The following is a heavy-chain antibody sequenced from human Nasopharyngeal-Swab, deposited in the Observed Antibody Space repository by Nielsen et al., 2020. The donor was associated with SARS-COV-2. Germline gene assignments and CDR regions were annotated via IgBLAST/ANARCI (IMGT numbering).Heavy chain of an antibody. CDR2: MDPNSGNT. J-gene: IGHJ5*02. Sequence: ASVKVSCKASGYTFTSYDINWVRQATGQGLEWMGWMDPNSGNTGYAQKFQGRVTMTRNTSISTAYMELSSLRSEDTAVYYCAAQPLVVAATGGFDPWGQGTLVTVSS. V-gene: IGHV1-8*01. D-gene: IGHD2-15*01. CDR3: AAQPLVVAATGGFDP. CDR1: GYTFTSYD.